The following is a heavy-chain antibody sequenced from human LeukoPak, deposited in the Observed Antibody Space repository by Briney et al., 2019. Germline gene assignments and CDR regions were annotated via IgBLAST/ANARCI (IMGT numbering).Heavy chain of an antibody. CDR3: ARGDDYGDYYYYGMDV. Sequence: GASVTVSCKASGYTFTGYYMHWVRQAPGQGLEWMGWINPNSGGTNYAQKFQGRATMTRDTSISTAYMELSRLRSDDTAVYYCARGDDYGDYYYYGMDVWGQGTTVTVSS. CDR1: GYTFTGYY. V-gene: IGHV1-2*02. D-gene: IGHD4-17*01. J-gene: IGHJ6*02. CDR2: INPNSGGT.